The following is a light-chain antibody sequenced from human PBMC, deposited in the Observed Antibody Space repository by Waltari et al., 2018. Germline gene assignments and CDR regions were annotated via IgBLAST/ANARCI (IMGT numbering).Light chain of an antibody. CDR2: RNN. V-gene: IGLV1-47*01. CDR3: AAWDDSLSGLVV. Sequence: QSVLTQPPSASGTPGQRVTISCSGSSSNIGSNYVYWYQQLPGTAPKLLIYRNNQRPVGVPDRCSGSKSGTSASLAISGLRSEDEADYYCAAWDDSLSGLVVFGGGTKLTVL. CDR1: SSNIGSNY. J-gene: IGLJ2*01.